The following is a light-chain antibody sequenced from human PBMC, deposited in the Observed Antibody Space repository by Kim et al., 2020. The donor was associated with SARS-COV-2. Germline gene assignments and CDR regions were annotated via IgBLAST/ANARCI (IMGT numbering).Light chain of an antibody. CDR2: EDT. CDR3: QAWDSSTVV. CDR1: KLGDKY. Sequence: VSPGQTASITCSGDKLGDKYACWYQQKPGQSPVLVIYEDTKRPSGIPERFSGSNSGNTATLTISGIQAMDEADYYCQAWDSSTVVFGGGTQLTVL. J-gene: IGLJ2*01. V-gene: IGLV3-1*01.